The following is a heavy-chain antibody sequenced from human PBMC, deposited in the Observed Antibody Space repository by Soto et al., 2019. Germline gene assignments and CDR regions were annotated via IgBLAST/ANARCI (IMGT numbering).Heavy chain of an antibody. D-gene: IGHD2-15*01. CDR3: ARRYCSGGSCFRNWFDP. J-gene: IGHJ5*02. CDR1: GYTFTSYA. Sequence: QVQLVQSGAEEKKPGASVKVSCKASGYTFTSYAMHWVRQAPGQRLEWMGWINAGNGNTKYSQKFQGRVTITRDTSARTAYMELRSLRSEDTAVYYCARRYCSGGSCFRNWFDPWGQGTLVTVSS. CDR2: INAGNGNT. V-gene: IGHV1-3*05.